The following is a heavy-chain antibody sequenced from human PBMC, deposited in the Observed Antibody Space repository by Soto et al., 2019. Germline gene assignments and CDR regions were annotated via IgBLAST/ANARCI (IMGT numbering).Heavy chain of an antibody. CDR1: GYTLTDYY. Sequence: ASVKVSCKASGYTLTDYYLNWVRQAPGQGLEWMGWINPNTGGTNYAQKFQGRVTMTRDTSISTAYMEVNRLRSDDTAVYYCARKVGILNFGRWGQGTLVTVSS. D-gene: IGHD6-13*01. CDR2: INPNTGGT. J-gene: IGHJ4*02. V-gene: IGHV1-2*02. CDR3: ARKVGILNFGR.